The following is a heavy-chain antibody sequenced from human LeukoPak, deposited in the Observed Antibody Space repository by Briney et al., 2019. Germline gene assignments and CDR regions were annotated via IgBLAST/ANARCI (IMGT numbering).Heavy chain of an antibody. J-gene: IGHJ4*02. Sequence: GTLRLSCAASGFTFSSYGMSWVRQPPGKGLEWIGEINHSGSTNYNPSLKSRVTISVDTSKNQFSLKLSSVTAADTAVYYCAREGSRAAIAIWGQGTLVTVSS. CDR1: GFTFSSYG. D-gene: IGHD6-25*01. CDR2: INHSGST. CDR3: AREGSRAAIAI. V-gene: IGHV4-34*01.